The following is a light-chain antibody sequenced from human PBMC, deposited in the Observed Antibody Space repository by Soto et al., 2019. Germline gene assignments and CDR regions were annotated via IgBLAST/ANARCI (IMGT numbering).Light chain of an antibody. CDR1: QSISSW. V-gene: IGKV1-5*01. J-gene: IGKJ2*01. CDR2: DAS. CDR3: QQYNSYSPYT. Sequence: DIQMTQSPSTLSASVGDRVTITCRARQSISSWLAWYQQKPRKAPKLLIYDASSLESGVPSRFSGSGSGTEFTLTISSLQPDDFATYYCQQYNSYSPYTFGQGTKLEIK.